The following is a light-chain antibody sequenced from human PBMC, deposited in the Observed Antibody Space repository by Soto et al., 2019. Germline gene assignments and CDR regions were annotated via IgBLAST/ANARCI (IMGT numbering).Light chain of an antibody. V-gene: IGLV1-40*01. CDR2: GDT. CDR1: SSNIGAGYD. CDR3: QSHDSSLTGYV. Sequence: QSVLTQPPSMSGAPGQRVTISCTGSSSNIGAGYDVHWYQQLPGTAPKLLIYGDTNRPSGVPDRFSGSKSGTSASLAITGLQAEDEADYYCQSHDSSLTGYVFGTGTKLTVL. J-gene: IGLJ1*01.